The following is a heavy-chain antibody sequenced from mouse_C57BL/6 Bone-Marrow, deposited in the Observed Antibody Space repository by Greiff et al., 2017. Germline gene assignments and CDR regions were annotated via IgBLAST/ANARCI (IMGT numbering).Heavy chain of an antibody. J-gene: IGHJ3*01. CDR2: IDPEDGET. D-gene: IGHD1-1*01. CDR3: ARSLCYYGSPAWLAY. V-gene: IGHV14-2*01. CDR1: GFNIKDYY. Sequence: VQLQQSGAELVKPGASVKLSCTASGFNIKDYYMHWVKQRTEQGLEWIGRIDPEDGETKYAPKFQGKATITADTSSNTAYLQLSSLTSGDAAVYYCARSLCYYGSPAWLAYWGQGTMVTVSA.